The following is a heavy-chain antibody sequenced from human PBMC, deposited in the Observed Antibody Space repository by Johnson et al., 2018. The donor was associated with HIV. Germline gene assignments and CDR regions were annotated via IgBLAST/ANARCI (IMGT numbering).Heavy chain of an antibody. CDR1: TFTFSGYN. J-gene: IGHJ3*02. V-gene: IGHV3-48*04. CDR3: AREGPYSSRWGAFDI. Sequence: EVQLVESGGGVVQPGRSLRLSCVASTFTFSGYNMAWIRQAPGKGLECLSYISSSGYSTYYTDSVKGRFTISRDNAKNSLYLQMNSLRAEDTAVYYCAREGPYSSRWGAFDIWGQGTMVTVSS. CDR2: ISSSGYST. D-gene: IGHD6-13*01.